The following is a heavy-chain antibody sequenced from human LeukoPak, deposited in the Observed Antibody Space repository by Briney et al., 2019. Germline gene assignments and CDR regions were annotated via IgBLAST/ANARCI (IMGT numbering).Heavy chain of an antibody. CDR1: GFTFSSYG. D-gene: IGHD6-13*01. Sequence: GGSLRLSCAASGFTFSSYGMHWVRQAPGKGLEWVAVISYDGSNKYYADSVKGRFTISRDNSKNTLYLQMNSLRAEDTAVYYCAKATRYIAAAPSVWGQGTMVTVSS. V-gene: IGHV3-30*18. CDR3: AKATRYIAAAPSV. J-gene: IGHJ3*01. CDR2: ISYDGSNK.